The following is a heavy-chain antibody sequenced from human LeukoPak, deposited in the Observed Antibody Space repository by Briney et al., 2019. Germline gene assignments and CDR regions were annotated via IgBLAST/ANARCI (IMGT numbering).Heavy chain of an antibody. V-gene: IGHV1-69*06. J-gene: IGHJ3*02. CDR1: GGTFSSYA. CDR3: ARARIAAAGDGAFDI. Sequence: ASVKVSCKASGGTFSSYAISWVRQAPGQGLEWMGGIIPIFGTANYAQKFQGRVTITADKSTSTAYMELSSLRSEDTAVYYCARARIAAAGDGAFDIWGQGTMVTVSS. D-gene: IGHD6-13*01. CDR2: IIPIFGTA.